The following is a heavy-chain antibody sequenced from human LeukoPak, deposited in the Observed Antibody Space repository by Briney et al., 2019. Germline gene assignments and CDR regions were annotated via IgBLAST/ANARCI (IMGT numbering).Heavy chain of an antibody. CDR2: IYYSGST. D-gene: IGHD2-2*01. CDR3: AREAPVVVPAAIVDYYYYGMDV. V-gene: IGHV4-59*12. CDR1: GGSISSYY. J-gene: IGHJ6*02. Sequence: SETLSLTCTVSGGSISSYYWSWIRQPPGKGLEWIGYIYYSGSTNYNPSLKSRVTISVDTSKNQFSLKLSSVTAADTAVYYCAREAPVVVPAAIVDYYYYGMDVWGQGTTVTVSS.